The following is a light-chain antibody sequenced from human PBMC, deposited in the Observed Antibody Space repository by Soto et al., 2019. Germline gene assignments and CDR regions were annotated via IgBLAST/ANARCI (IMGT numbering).Light chain of an antibody. CDR3: CSDAGSSTYV. J-gene: IGLJ1*01. Sequence: HSALTQPASVSGSPGQSITISCTGTSSDVGSYNLVSWYQQHPGKAPKLMIYEGSKRPLGVSNRFSGSKSGNTASLTISGLQAEDEADYYCCSDAGSSTYVFGTGTKVTVL. CDR2: EGS. CDR1: SSDVGSYNL. V-gene: IGLV2-23*01.